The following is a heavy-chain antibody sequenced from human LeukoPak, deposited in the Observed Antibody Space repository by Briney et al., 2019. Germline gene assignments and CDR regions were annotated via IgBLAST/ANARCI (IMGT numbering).Heavy chain of an antibody. CDR1: GYTFTSYG. CDR2: ISAYSGNT. V-gene: IGHV1-18*01. Sequence: ASVKLSCKASGYTFTSYGIIWVRQAPGKGLEWMGWISAYSGNTNYAQKLQGRVTMTTDTSTSTAYMELRILRSDATAEYYCARDGLVAAAPFDYWGQGTLVTVSS. J-gene: IGHJ4*02. CDR3: ARDGLVAAAPFDY. D-gene: IGHD6-13*01.